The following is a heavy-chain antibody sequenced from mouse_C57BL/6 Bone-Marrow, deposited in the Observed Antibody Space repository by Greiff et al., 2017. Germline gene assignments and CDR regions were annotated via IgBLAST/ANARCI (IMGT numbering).Heavy chain of an antibody. Sequence: QVQLQQSGAELVKPGASVKMSCKASGYTFTSYWITWVKQRPGQGLEWIGDIYPGSGSTNYNEKFKSKATLTVDTSSSTAYMQLSSLASEDSAVYYCGGLYGSSYRFAYWGQGTLVTVSA. D-gene: IGHD1-1*01. V-gene: IGHV1-55*01. J-gene: IGHJ3*01. CDR2: IYPGSGST. CDR3: GGLYGSSYRFAY. CDR1: GYTFTSYW.